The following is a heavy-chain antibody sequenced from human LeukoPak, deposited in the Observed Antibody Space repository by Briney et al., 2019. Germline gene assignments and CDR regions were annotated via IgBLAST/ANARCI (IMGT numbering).Heavy chain of an antibody. CDR2: INHSGST. CDR1: GGSFSGYY. D-gene: IGHD3-22*01. CDR3: ARGHSAYYYDSSGYYYGWGSLFDY. Sequence: SETLSLTCAVYGGSFSGYYWSWIRQPPGKGLEWIGEINHSGSTNYNPSLKSRVTISVDTSKNQFSLKLSSVTAADTAVYYCARGHSAYYYDSSGYYYGWGSLFDYWGQGTLVTVSS. V-gene: IGHV4-34*01. J-gene: IGHJ4*02.